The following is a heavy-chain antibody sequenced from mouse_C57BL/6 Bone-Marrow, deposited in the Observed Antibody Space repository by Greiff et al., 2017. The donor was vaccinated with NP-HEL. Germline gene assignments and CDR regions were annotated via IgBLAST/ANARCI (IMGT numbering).Heavy chain of an antibody. CDR2: IDPEDGET. V-gene: IGHV14-2*01. J-gene: IGHJ4*01. CDR3: ARWPLITTVVATDYAMDY. CDR1: GFNIKDYY. D-gene: IGHD1-1*01. Sequence: EVQLQQSGAELVKPGASVKLSCTASGFNIKDYYMHWVKQRTEQGLEWIGRIDPEDGETKYAPKFQGKATITADTSSNTAYLQLSSLTSEDTAVYYCARWPLITTVVATDYAMDYWGQGTSVTVSS.